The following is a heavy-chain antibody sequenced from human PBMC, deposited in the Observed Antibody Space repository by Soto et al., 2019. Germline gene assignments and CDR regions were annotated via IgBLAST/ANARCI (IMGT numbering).Heavy chain of an antibody. V-gene: IGHV1-18*01. CDR2: INAHNGNT. Sequence: QVQLVQSGAEMKKPGASVKVSCKASGYMFSNYGMSWLRQAPGQGLEWMGWINAHNGNTNYAQKFQGRVTMTTDTSTSTAYMELGSLRSDDTAVYYCARDRMDDYGLRFDPCGQGILLTVSS. CDR1: GYMFSNYG. D-gene: IGHD4-17*01. J-gene: IGHJ5*02. CDR3: ARDRMDDYGLRFDP.